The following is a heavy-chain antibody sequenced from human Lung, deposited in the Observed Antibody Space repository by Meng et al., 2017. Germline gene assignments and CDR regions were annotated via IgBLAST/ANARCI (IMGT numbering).Heavy chain of an antibody. CDR1: GGSFSDYY. Sequence: QVQLQQWGAGLFKPSAALSLTLVFSGGSFSDYYWSWFRQPPGKGLEWIGEINHSGSTNYKPSLESRATISVDTSQNNLSLKLSYVTAVDSAVYYCARGPTKMAHDFDYWGQGTLVTVSS. V-gene: IGHV4-34*01. D-gene: IGHD5-24*01. CDR3: ARGPTKMAHDFDY. J-gene: IGHJ4*02. CDR2: INHSGST.